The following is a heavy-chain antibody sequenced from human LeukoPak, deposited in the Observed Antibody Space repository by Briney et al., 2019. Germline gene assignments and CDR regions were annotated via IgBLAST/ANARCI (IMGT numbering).Heavy chain of an antibody. CDR1: GGTFSSYA. CDR2: IIPIFGTA. V-gene: IGHV1-69*06. D-gene: IGHD5-12*01. Sequence: SVKVSCKASGGTFSSYAISWVRQAPGQGLEWMGGIIPIFGTANYAQKFQGRVTITADKSTSTAYMELSSLRSEDTAVYYCARASSGYDSAYYYYMDVWGKGTTVTVSS. CDR3: ARASSGYDSAYYYYMDV. J-gene: IGHJ6*03.